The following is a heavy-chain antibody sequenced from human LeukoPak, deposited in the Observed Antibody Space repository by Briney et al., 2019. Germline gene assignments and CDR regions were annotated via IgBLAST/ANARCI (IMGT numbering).Heavy chain of an antibody. V-gene: IGHV3-23*01. D-gene: IGHD3-22*01. CDR1: GGSISSSN. J-gene: IGHJ4*02. Sequence: PSGTLSLTCAVFGGSISSSNLWSWVRQPPGKGLEWVSAISGGDGSTYYADSVKGRFTISRDNSKNTLYLQMNSLGADDTAIYHCAKDLDYDSSGYYLDFWGQGTLVTVSS. CDR2: ISGGDGST. CDR3: AKDLDYDSSGYYLDF.